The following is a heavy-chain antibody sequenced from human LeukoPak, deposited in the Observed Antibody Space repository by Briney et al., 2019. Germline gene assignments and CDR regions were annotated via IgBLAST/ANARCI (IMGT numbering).Heavy chain of an antibody. CDR3: ARGGVEDAFDI. CDR1: GGSFSVYY. V-gene: IGHV4-34*01. Sequence: PSETLSLTCAVYGGSFSVYYWSWIRQPPGKGLEWIGEINHSGSTNYNPSLKSRVTISVDTSKNQFSLKLSSVTAADTAVYYCARGGVEDAFDIWGQGTMVTVSS. D-gene: IGHD3-3*01. CDR2: INHSGST. J-gene: IGHJ3*02.